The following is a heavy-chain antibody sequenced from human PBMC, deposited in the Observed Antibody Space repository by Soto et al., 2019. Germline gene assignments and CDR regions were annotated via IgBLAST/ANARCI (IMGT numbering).Heavy chain of an antibody. CDR2: ISGSGGST. CDR1: GFTFISYA. Sequence: EVQMLESGGGLVQPGGSLRLSCAASGFTFISYAMSWVRQAPGKGLEWVSAISGSGGSTYYADSVKGRFTISRDNSKNTLYLKMNSLRAEDTAVYYWAKAKLGYCSGGSCYLHFWGQGTLVTVST. V-gene: IGHV3-23*01. D-gene: IGHD2-15*01. J-gene: IGHJ4*02. CDR3: AKAKLGYCSGGSCYLHF.